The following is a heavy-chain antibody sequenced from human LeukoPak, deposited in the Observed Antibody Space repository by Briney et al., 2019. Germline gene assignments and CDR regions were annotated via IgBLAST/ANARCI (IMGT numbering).Heavy chain of an antibody. CDR3: ARAVRGYHFDY. V-gene: IGHV4-30-4*01. D-gene: IGHD3-10*01. CDR1: GGSISTDNYY. CDR2: ISHTGST. J-gene: IGHJ4*02. Sequence: PSETLSLTCTVSGGSISTDNYYWTWIRQPPGKGLEWIAYISHTGSTYYNPSHRSRVTISLDASKNHFSLKLSSVTAADTAVYYCARAVRGYHFDYWGQGTLVTGS.